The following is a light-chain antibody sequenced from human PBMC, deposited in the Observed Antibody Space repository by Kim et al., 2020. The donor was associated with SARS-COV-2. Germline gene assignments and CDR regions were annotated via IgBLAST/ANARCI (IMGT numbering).Light chain of an antibody. Sequence: QSALTQPRSVSGSPGESVTISCTGSNNDIGDYTYVSWYQQHPGKAPKLIIFDVSARPSGVPDRFSASKSGSTASLTVSGLQPEDEAHYYCCSYAATYTYSLFGGGTKLTVL. CDR1: NNDIGDYTY. CDR3: CSYAATYTYSL. V-gene: IGLV2-11*01. CDR2: DVS. J-gene: IGLJ2*01.